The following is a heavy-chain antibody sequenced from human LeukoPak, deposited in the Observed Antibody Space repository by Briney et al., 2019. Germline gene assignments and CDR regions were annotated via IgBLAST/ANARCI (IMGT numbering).Heavy chain of an antibody. J-gene: IGHJ4*02. CDR1: GYSFVGYG. Sequence: ASVKVSCKASGYSFVGYGITWVRQAPGQGLEWMGWFNPENGNTNYAQKVQGRVTMTADTSTSTSYMELRSLRSDDTAVYYCAREHSSSWDQFDYWGQRTLVTVSS. CDR2: FNPENGNT. D-gene: IGHD6-13*01. CDR3: AREHSSSWDQFDY. V-gene: IGHV1-18*01.